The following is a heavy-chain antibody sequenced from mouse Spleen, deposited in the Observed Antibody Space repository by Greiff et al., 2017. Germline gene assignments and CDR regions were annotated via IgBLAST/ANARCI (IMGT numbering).Heavy chain of an antibody. CDR3: ARNGNYPYYFDY. CDR1: GFTFSSYA. J-gene: IGHJ2*01. D-gene: IGHD2-1*01. CDR2: ISSGGSYT. V-gene: IGHV5-9-4*01. Sequence: EVKLMESGGGLVKPGGSLKLSCAASGFTFSSYAMSWVRQSPEKRLEWVAEISSGGSYTYYPDTVTGRFTISRDNAKNTLYLEMSSLRSEDTAMYYCARNGNYPYYFDYWGQGTTLTVSS.